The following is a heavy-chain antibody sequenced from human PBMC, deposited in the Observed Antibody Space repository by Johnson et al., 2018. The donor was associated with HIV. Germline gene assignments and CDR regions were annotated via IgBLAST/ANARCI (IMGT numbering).Heavy chain of an antibody. CDR2: ISWNSGSI. CDR3: AQGGGYGEDDVFDI. D-gene: IGHD3-22*01. V-gene: IGHV3-9*01. CDR1: GFTFDDYA. Sequence: QLVESGGGLVQPGRSLRLSCAASGFTFDDYAMHWIRQAPGKGLEWVSGISWNSGSIGYADSVKGRFTISRDNAKNSLYLQMNSLRPEDTALYYCAQGGGYGEDDVFDIWGQGTMVTVSS. J-gene: IGHJ3*02.